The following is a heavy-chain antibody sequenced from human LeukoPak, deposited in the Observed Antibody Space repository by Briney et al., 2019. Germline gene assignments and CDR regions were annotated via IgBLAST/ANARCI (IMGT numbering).Heavy chain of an antibody. J-gene: IGHJ5*02. CDR1: GGTFSSYA. V-gene: IGHV1-2*02. CDR2: INPNSGGT. Sequence: GSSVKVSCKASGGTFSSYAISWVRQAPGQGLEWMGWINPNSGGTNYAQKFQGRVTMTRDTSISTAYMELSRLRSDDTAVYYCARVGENYYGSGSYYNHRPANWFDPWGQGTLVTVSS. CDR3: ARVGENYYGSGSYYNHRPANWFDP. D-gene: IGHD3-10*01.